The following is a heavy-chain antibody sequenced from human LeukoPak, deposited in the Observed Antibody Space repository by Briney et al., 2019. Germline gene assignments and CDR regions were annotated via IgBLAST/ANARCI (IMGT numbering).Heavy chain of an antibody. D-gene: IGHD3-16*01. CDR3: SGGSRFVDY. CDR2: ITSDGDST. CDR1: GFTFDDYA. Sequence: PGRSLRLSCADSGFTFDDYAMHWVRQAPGKCLEWVSLITSDGDSTYYADSVKGRFTISRDNAKNSLYLHMNSLRAEDTAVYYCSGGSRFVDYWGQGTLLTVAS. V-gene: IGHV3-43D*03. J-gene: IGHJ4*02.